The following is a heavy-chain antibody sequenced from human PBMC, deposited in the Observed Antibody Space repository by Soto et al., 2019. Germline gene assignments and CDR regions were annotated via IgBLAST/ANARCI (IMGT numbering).Heavy chain of an antibody. Sequence: QLQLQESGSGLVKPSQTLSLTCAVSGGSISSGGYSWSWIRQPPGKGLEWIGYIYHSGSTYYNPSRKARAPISVDRSKNQFSLKLSSVTAADTAVYYCAGGPGVARNYWGQGTLVTVSS. V-gene: IGHV4-30-2*01. D-gene: IGHD5-12*01. CDR2: IYHSGST. CDR1: GGSISSGGYS. CDR3: AGGPGVARNY. J-gene: IGHJ4*02.